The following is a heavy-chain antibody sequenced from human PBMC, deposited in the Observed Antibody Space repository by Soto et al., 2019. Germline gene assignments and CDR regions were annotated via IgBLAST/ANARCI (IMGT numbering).Heavy chain of an antibody. CDR1: GFTFSGSV. J-gene: IGHJ5*02. CDR3: TRGGSGTWRFDP. D-gene: IGHD6-19*01. Sequence: EEQLVESGGGLVQPGGSLKLSCAASGFTFSGSVMHWVRQASGKGLEWVGRIRSKANSYATAYAASVKGRFTISRDDSSNTAYLQMNSLNIEDTAVYYCTRGGSGTWRFDPWGQGTLVT. V-gene: IGHV3-73*01. CDR2: IRSKANSYAT.